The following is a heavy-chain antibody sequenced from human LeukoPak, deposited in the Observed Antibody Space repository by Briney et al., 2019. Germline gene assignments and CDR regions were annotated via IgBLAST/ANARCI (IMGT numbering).Heavy chain of an antibody. CDR2: IYYSGST. CDR1: GDSISSRDYY. CDR3: ARAYYGSGSYYFDY. V-gene: IGHV4-30-4*08. J-gene: IGHJ4*02. D-gene: IGHD3-10*01. Sequence: SETLSLTCSVSGDSISSRDYYWSWIRQPPGKGLEWIGYIYYSGSTSYNPSLKSRVTISVDTSKNQFSLRLSSVTAADTAVYYCARAYYGSGSYYFDYWGQGTLVTVSS.